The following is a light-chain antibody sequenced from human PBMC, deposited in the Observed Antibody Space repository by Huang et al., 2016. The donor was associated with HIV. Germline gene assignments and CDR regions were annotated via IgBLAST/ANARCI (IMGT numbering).Light chain of an antibody. CDR1: ANLANS. CDR2: GAS. Sequence: DIQMTQSPSSLSASVGDRVTITCRTSANLANSLNWYQQKSGAAPVLLIYGASNLQTGVSSRFSGGGSGTDFTLTITNLRPEDFATYYCQQSHSTPHTFGQGTRLE. V-gene: IGKV1-39*01. CDR3: QQSHSTPHT. J-gene: IGKJ2*01.